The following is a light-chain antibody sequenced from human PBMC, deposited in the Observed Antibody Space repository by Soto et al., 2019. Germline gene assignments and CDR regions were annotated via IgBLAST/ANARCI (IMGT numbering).Light chain of an antibody. CDR1: SSDVGGYNY. CDR3: CSYAGSYTLYV. J-gene: IGLJ1*01. Sequence: QSALTQPRSVSGSPGQSVTISFTGTSSDVGGYNYVSWYQQHPVKAPKLMIYDVSKRPSGVPDRFSGSKSGNTASLTISGLQAEDEADYYCCSYAGSYTLYVFGTGTKLTVL. CDR2: DVS. V-gene: IGLV2-11*01.